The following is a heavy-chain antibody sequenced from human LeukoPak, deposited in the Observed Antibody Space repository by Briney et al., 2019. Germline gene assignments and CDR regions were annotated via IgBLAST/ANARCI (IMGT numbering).Heavy chain of an antibody. CDR1: GGSFSGYY. CDR3: ARMYYYDSSGLDY. CDR2: INHSGST. J-gene: IGHJ4*02. Sequence: SETLSLTCAVYGGSFSGYYWSWLRQPPGKGLEWIGEINHSGSTNYNPSLKSRVTISVDTSKNQFSLKLSSVTAADTAVYYCARMYYYDSSGLDYWGQGTLVTVSS. V-gene: IGHV4-34*01. D-gene: IGHD3-22*01.